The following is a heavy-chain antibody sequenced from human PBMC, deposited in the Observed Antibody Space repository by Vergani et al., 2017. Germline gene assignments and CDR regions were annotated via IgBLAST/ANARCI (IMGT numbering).Heavy chain of an antibody. D-gene: IGHD5-18*01. V-gene: IGHV1-18*01. CDR3: ARVDTAMVHDYYYGMDV. J-gene: IGHJ6*02. Sequence: QVQLVQSGAEVKKPGASVKVSCKASGYTFTSYGISWVRQAPGQGLEWMGWISAYNGNTNYAQKLQGRVTITADKSTSTAYMELSSLRSEDTAVYYCARVDTAMVHDYYYGMDVWGQGTTVTVSS. CDR2: ISAYNGNT. CDR1: GYTFTSYG.